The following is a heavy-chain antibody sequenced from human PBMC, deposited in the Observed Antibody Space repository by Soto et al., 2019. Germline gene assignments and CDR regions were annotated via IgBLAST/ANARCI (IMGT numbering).Heavy chain of an antibody. CDR2: IIPIFGTA. V-gene: IGHV1-69*01. J-gene: IGHJ6*02. CDR3: ARDSVTNNYYYSYGMDV. D-gene: IGHD4-17*01. Sequence: QVQLVQSGAEVKKPGSSVKVSCKASGGTFSSYAISWVRQAPGQGLEWMGGIIPIFGTANYAQKFQGRVTITADESTSTAYMELSSLRSEDTAVYYCARDSVTNNYYYSYGMDVWGQGTTVTVSS. CDR1: GGTFSSYA.